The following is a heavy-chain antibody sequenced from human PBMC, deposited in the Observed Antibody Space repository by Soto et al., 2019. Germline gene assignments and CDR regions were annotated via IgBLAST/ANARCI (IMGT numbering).Heavy chain of an antibody. CDR2: IKSDGSEI. J-gene: IGHJ4*02. CDR3: ARGRPYYYDSSGYYYYFDY. V-gene: IGHV3-7*02. D-gene: IGHD3-22*01. CDR1: GFTFSSCW. Sequence: GGSLRLSCAASGFTFSSCWMTWVRQAPGKGLEWVAHIKSDGSEIGYVDSVKGRFTISRDNAKNSLYLDMSDLRADDTAVYYCARGRPYYYDSSGYYYYFDYWGQGTLVTVSS.